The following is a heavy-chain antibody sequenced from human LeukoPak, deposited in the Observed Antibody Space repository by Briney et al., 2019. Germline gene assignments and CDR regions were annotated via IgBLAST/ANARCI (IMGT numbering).Heavy chain of an antibody. CDR1: GGSISSSSYY. D-gene: IGHD3-10*01. Sequence: SETLSLTCTVSGGSISSSSYYWGWIRQPPGKGLERIGSIYYSGSTYYNPSLKSRVTISVDTSKNQFSLKLSSVTAADTAVYYCARDRLQYYGSGSYYRAAPPPFDYWGQGTLVTVSS. V-gene: IGHV4-39*07. J-gene: IGHJ4*02. CDR3: ARDRLQYYGSGSYYRAAPPPFDY. CDR2: IYYSGST.